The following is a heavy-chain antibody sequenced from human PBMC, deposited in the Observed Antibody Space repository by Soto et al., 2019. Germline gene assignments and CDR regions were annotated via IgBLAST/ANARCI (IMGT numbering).Heavy chain of an antibody. CDR3: ARKGRYGWFDP. CDR1: GFTFSSYE. CDR2: IGTTVTTI. V-gene: IGHV3-48*03. D-gene: IGHD3-16*01. Sequence: VGSLRLSCTAPGFTFSSYEMNWVRQAPGKGLEWVSDIGTTVTTIYYADSVKGRFTISRDNAKNSLYLQMNSLRAEDTAIYYCARKGRYGWFDPWGQGTLVTVSS. J-gene: IGHJ5*02.